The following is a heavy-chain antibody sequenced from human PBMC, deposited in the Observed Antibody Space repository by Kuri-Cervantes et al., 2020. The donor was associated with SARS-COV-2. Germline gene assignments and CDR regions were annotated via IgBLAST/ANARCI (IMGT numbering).Heavy chain of an antibody. CDR2: IYYSGST. D-gene: IGHD5-18*01. V-gene: IGHV4-59*12. Sequence: SETLSLTCIVSGGSINTDSWAWIRQAPGKGLEWIGTIYYSGSTNYNPSLKSRVTISVDTSKNQFSLKLSSVTAADTAVYYCARGGGYSYGGYYYYMDVWGKGTTVTVSS. CDR1: GGSINTDS. J-gene: IGHJ6*03. CDR3: ARGGGYSYGGYYYYMDV.